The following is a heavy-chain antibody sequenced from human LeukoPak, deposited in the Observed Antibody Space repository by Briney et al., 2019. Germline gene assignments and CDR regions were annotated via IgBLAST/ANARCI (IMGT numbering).Heavy chain of an antibody. CDR1: GYSISSGYY. D-gene: IGHD5-18*01. Sequence: SETLSLTCAVSGYSISSGYYWGWIRQPPGKGLEWIGSIYHSGSTYYNPSLKSRVTISVDTSKSQFSLKLSSVTAADTAVYYCARLYSYGYLDYWGQGTLVTVSS. CDR3: ARLYSYGYLDY. CDR2: IYHSGST. V-gene: IGHV4-38-2*01. J-gene: IGHJ4*02.